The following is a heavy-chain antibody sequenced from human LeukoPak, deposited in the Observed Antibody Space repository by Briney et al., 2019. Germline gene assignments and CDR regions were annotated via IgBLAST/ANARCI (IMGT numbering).Heavy chain of an antibody. D-gene: IGHD3-22*01. J-gene: IGHJ4*02. CDR3: ERDSVHGYYDSSGYSALFDY. CDR2: IKEDGSEK. V-gene: IGHV3-7*01. Sequence: GGSLRLSCAASGFTFSSYWMSWVRQAPGKGLEWVANIKEDGSEKYYVDSVKGRFTISRDNAKNSLYLQMNSLRAEDTAVYYCERDSVHGYYDSSGYSALFDYWGQGTLVTVSS. CDR1: GFTFSSYW.